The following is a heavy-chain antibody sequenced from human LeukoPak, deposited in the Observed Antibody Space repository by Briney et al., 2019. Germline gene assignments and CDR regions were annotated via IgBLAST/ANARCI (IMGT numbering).Heavy chain of an antibody. V-gene: IGHV3-23*01. CDR1: GFNFSSYV. J-gene: IGHJ4*02. CDR3: ARRTGIAAAGTPWDYFDY. D-gene: IGHD6-13*01. CDR2: ISDTGGHT. Sequence: PGGSLRLSCEASGFNFSSYVMSWVRQAPGKGLEWVSSISDTGGHTYNADSVRGRFSISRDNSKNTLYLQMNSLRAEDTAVYYCARRTGIAAAGTPWDYFDYWGQGTLVTVSS.